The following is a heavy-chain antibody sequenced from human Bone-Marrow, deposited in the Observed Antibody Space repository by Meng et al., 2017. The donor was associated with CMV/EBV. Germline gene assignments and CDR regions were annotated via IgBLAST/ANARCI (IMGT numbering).Heavy chain of an antibody. Sequence: GGSLRLSCAASGFTFSSYWMSWVRQAPGKGLEWVANIKQDGSEKYYVDSVKGRFTISRDNAKNALYLQMNSLRAEDTAVYYCARDEMITFGGVIVPEGYWGQGTLVTVSS. V-gene: IGHV3-7*03. CDR3: ARDEMITFGGVIVPEGY. D-gene: IGHD3-16*02. CDR2: IKQDGSEK. J-gene: IGHJ4*02. CDR1: GFTFSSYW.